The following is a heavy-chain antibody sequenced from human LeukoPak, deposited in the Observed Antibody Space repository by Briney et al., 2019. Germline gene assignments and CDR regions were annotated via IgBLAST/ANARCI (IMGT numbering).Heavy chain of an antibody. CDR3: ARGGLVGSGWYFHVSDY. CDR1: GGSISSYY. Sequence: SETLSLTCTVSGGSISSYYWSWVRQPPGKGLEWIGYSYYSGSTNYNPSLKSRVTISVDTSKNQFSLKLSSVTAADTAVYYCARGGLVGSGWYFHVSDYWGQGTLVTVSS. CDR2: SYYSGST. D-gene: IGHD6-19*01. J-gene: IGHJ4*02. V-gene: IGHV4-59*01.